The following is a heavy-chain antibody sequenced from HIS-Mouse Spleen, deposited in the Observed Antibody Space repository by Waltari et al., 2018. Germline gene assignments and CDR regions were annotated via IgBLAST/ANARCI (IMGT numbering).Heavy chain of an antibody. CDR2: IYYSGST. J-gene: IGHJ2*01. Sequence: QLQLQESGPGLVKPSATLSLTCTVPGGSISSSSYYWGWIRQPPGKGLDWIGSIYYSGSTYYNPSLKSRVTISVDTSKNQFSLKLSSVTAADTAVYYCAREIPYSSSWYDWYFDLWGRGTLVTVSS. CDR3: AREIPYSSSWYDWYFDL. D-gene: IGHD6-13*01. V-gene: IGHV4-39*07. CDR1: GGSISSSSYY.